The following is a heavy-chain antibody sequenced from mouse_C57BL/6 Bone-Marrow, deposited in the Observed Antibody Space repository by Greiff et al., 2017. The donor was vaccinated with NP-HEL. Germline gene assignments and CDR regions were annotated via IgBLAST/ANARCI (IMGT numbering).Heavy chain of an antibody. V-gene: IGHV1-20*01. CDR3: ASPGDYYGSIAY. D-gene: IGHD1-1*01. CDR2: INPDNGDT. Sequence: EVQLQQSGPELVKPGASVKISCKASGYSFTGYFMNWVMQSPGKSLEWIGRINPDNGDTFYNQKFKGKATLTVDKSSSTAHMELRRLTSEDSAVYYCASPGDYYGSIAYWGQGTLVTVSA. J-gene: IGHJ3*01. CDR1: GYSFTGYF.